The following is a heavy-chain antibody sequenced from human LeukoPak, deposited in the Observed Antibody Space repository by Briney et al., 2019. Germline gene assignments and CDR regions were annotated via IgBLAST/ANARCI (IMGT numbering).Heavy chain of an antibody. D-gene: IGHD1-26*01. V-gene: IGHV3-9*03. CDR2: ISWNSGSI. CDR1: GFTFDDYA. Sequence: GGSLRLSCAASGFTFDDYAMHWVRQAPGKGLEWVSGISWNSGSIGYADSVKGRFTISRDNAKNSLYLQMNSLRAEDMALYYCAKGSWDLNDAFDIWGQGTMVTVSS. CDR3: AKGSWDLNDAFDI. J-gene: IGHJ3*02.